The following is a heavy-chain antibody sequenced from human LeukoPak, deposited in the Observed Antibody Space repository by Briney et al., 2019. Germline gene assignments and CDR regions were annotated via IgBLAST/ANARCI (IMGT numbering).Heavy chain of an antibody. CDR1: GFTFSGYS. J-gene: IGHJ6*02. CDR2: ISSSSSYI. V-gene: IGHV3-21*01. D-gene: IGHD3-10*01. Sequence: GGSLRLSCAASGFTFSGYSMNWVRQAPGKGLEWVSSISSSSSYIYYADSVKGRFTISRDNAKNSLYLQMNSLRAEDTAVYYCARGYYGSGSSDVWGQGTTVTVSS. CDR3: ARGYYGSGSSDV.